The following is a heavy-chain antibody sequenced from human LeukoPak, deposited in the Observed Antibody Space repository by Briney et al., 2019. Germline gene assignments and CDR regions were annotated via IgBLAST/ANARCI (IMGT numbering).Heavy chain of an antibody. CDR2: IKQDGSDK. D-gene: IGHD3-3*01. CDR3: ARDRPTNYDFWSGYYPRRSYYYYYYMDV. J-gene: IGHJ6*03. Sequence: GGSLRLSCAASGFTFTTYWMTWVRQAPGKGLEWVANIKQDGSDKYYVDSVKGRFTISRDNAKNSLYLQMNSLRAEDTAVYYCARDRPTNYDFWSGYYPRRSYYYYYYMDVWGKGTTVAVSS. CDR1: GFTFTTYW. V-gene: IGHV3-7*01.